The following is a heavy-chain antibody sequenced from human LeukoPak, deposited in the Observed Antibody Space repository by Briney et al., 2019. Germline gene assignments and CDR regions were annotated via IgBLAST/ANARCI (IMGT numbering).Heavy chain of an antibody. J-gene: IGHJ4*02. CDR3: AREGTSELLWFGDRGPYFDY. V-gene: IGHV3-7*01. Sequence: GGSLRLSCVASGFSFTKYWMTWVRQAPGKGLEWVANIKQDGSEKYYVDSVKGRFTISRDNAKNSLYLQMNSLRAEDTAVYYCAREGTSELLWFGDRGPYFDYWGQGTLVTVSS. CDR1: GFSFTKYW. CDR2: IKQDGSEK. D-gene: IGHD3-10*01.